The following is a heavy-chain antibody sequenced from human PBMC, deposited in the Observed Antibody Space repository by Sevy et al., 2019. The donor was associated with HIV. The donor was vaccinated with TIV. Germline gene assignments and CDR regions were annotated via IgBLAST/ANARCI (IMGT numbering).Heavy chain of an antibody. CDR1: GYTFTSYG. CDR2: ISAYNGNT. D-gene: IGHD2-8*01. J-gene: IGHJ5*02. V-gene: IGHV1-18*01. CDR3: ARVLMVYAIGWFDP. Sequence: VSVKVSCKASGYTFTSYGISWVRQAPGQGLEWMGWISAYNGNTNYAQKLQGRVTMTTDTSTSTAYMELRSLRSDDTAVYYCARVLMVYAIGWFDPWGQGTLVTVSS.